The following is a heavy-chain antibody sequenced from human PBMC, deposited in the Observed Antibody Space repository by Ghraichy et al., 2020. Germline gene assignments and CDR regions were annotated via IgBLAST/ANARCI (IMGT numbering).Heavy chain of an antibody. J-gene: IGHJ6*03. CDR3: AKFGSVYYNYYYMDV. CDR2: ISGNGGST. Sequence: GGSLRLSCAASGFTFSNYAMGWVRQAPGKGLEWVSAISGNGGSTYYADSVKGRFPISRDNSKNTLYLQMNSLRAEDTAVYYCAKFGSVYYNYYYMDVWGKGTTVTVSS. CDR1: GFTFSNYA. D-gene: IGHD3-3*01. V-gene: IGHV3-23*01.